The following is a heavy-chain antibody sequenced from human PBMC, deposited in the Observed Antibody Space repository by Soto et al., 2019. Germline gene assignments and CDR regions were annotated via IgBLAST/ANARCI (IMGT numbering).Heavy chain of an antibody. D-gene: IGHD2-2*01. CDR3: ARDVVGANYYYYMDV. Sequence: GGSLRLSCAASGFTVSSNYMSWVRQAPGKGLEWVSVIYSGGSTYYADSVKGRFTISRDNSKNTLYLQMNSLRAEDTAVYYCARDVVGANYYYYMDVWGKGTTVTVSS. CDR2: IYSGGST. V-gene: IGHV3-66*01. CDR1: GFTVSSNY. J-gene: IGHJ6*03.